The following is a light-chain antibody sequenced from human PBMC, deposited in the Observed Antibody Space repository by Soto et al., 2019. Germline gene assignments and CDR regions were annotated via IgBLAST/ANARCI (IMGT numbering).Light chain of an antibody. V-gene: IGKV1-39*01. CDR2: AAS. CDR3: QQGYSTRWT. Sequence: IQMTQSPSALSGSVGDSVTITPQATQSIDSYLNWYQQKPGKAPKVLMYAASSLQSGDPSRLCVSGSGTDFTLNISSLQTEDCATDYCQQGYSTRWTFSQGTKGEIK. J-gene: IGKJ1*01. CDR1: QSIDSY.